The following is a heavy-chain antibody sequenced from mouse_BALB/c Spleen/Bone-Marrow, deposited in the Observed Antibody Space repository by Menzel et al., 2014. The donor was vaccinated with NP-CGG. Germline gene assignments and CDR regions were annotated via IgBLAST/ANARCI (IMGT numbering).Heavy chain of an antibody. CDR1: GYTFTSYV. CDR3: ARSLYGYDWYFDV. CDR2: INPYNDGT. J-gene: IGHJ1*01. D-gene: IGHD2-2*01. V-gene: IGHV1-14*01. Sequence: VQLKQSGPELVKPGASVKMSCKASGYTFTSYVMHWVKQKPGQGLEWIGNINPYNDGTKYNEKFKGKATLTSDRSSSTAFMELSSLTSEDSAVYYCARSLYGYDWYFDVWDAGTTVNISS.